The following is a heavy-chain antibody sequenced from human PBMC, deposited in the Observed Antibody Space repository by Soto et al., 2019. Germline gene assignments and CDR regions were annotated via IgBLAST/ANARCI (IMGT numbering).Heavy chain of an antibody. J-gene: IGHJ4*02. D-gene: IGHD6-13*01. V-gene: IGHV4-61*01. CDR3: ARLTTSSGWSLFDS. Sequence: SETLSLTCTFSCGSVISSFFYWSWVRQPPGQRLEWIGYIYYTGTTNYNPSPASRVAMSVDTSKKQFTLNLRSLTAADTARYYCARLTTSSGWSLFDSWGQGMLVTVSS. CDR2: IYYTGTT. CDR1: CGSVISSFFY.